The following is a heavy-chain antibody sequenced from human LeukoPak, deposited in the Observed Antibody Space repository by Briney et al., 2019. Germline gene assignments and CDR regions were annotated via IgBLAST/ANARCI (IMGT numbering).Heavy chain of an antibody. CDR3: ATVSGGSLDI. D-gene: IGHD3-16*01. CDR2: INPDRDGA. J-gene: IGHJ3*02. CDR1: GYTFTAYY. V-gene: IGHV1-2*02. Sequence: ASVRVSCKASGYTFTAYYMHWVRQAPGQGLELMAWINPDRDGANYVQKFQGRVTMTRDTSISTAYMELSRLRSDDTAMYYCATVSGGSLDIWGQGTMVTVSS.